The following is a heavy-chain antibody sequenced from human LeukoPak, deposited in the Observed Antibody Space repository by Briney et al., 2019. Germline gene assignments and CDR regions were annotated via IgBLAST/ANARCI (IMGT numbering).Heavy chain of an antibody. V-gene: IGHV4-30-4*08. CDR1: GGSISSGNYY. CDR3: ARGSCDLPLGIDY. D-gene: IGHD3-3*01. Sequence: PSETLSLTCTVSGGSISSGNYYWSWLRQPPGKGLEWIGYIYCSGSTYYNPSLKSRVTISVDTSKKQFSLKLSSVTATDTAVYYCARGSCDLPLGIDYWGQGTLVTVSS. CDR2: IYCSGST. J-gene: IGHJ4*02.